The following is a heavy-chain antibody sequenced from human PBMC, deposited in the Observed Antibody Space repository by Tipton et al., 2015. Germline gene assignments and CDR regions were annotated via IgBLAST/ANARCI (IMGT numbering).Heavy chain of an antibody. J-gene: IGHJ4*02. V-gene: IGHV3-53*01. CDR2: IYTTGST. Sequence: SLRLSCAASGFAISSNYMSWVRQAPGKGLEWVSVIYTTGSTYYADSVKGRFTISRDNSKNTLYLQMSSLTAEDTAAYYCARSYCSGGSCYPTYFDFWGQGTLVTVSS. CDR1: GFAISSNY. D-gene: IGHD2-15*01. CDR3: ARSYCSGGSCYPTYFDF.